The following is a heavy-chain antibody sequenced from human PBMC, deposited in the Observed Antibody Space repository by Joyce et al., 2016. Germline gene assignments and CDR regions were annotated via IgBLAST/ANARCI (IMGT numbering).Heavy chain of an antibody. CDR3: ARVGRTGYTCDY. J-gene: IGHJ4*02. D-gene: IGHD5-24*01. V-gene: IGHV3-48*02. CDR2: ISASSGTI. CDR1: GFSFNTYS. Sequence: EVQLVESGGGLVQPGGGPGAASGFSFNTYSINWVRQAPGKGLGWLSYISASSGTIYYADSVKGRFTISRDNAKNSVYLQMNSLRDEDTAVYYCARVGRTGYTCDYWGQGTLVTVSS.